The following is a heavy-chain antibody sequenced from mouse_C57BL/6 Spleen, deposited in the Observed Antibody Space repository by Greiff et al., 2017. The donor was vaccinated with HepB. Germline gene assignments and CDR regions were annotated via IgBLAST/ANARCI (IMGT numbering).Heavy chain of an antibody. CDR3: ARVGYSFYFDY. Sequence: VKLMESGPELVKPGASVKISCKASGYAFSSSWMNWVKQRPGKGLEWIGRIYPGDGDTNYNGKFKGKATLTADKSSSTAYMQLSSLTSEDSAVYFCARVGYSFYFDYWGQGTTLTVSS. V-gene: IGHV1-82*01. J-gene: IGHJ2*01. CDR1: GYAFSSSW. D-gene: IGHD2-3*01. CDR2: IYPGDGDT.